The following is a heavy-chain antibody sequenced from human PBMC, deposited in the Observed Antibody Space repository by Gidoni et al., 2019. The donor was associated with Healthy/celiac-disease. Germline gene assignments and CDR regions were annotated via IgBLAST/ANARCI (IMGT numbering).Heavy chain of an antibody. V-gene: IGHV4-4*07. CDR2: IYTSGST. D-gene: IGHD2-21*02. CDR1: GGSISSYY. Sequence: QVQLQESGPGLVKPSETLSLTCTVSGGSISSYYWSWIRQPAGKGLEWIGRIYTSGSTNYNPSLKSRVTMSVDTSKNQFSLKLSSVTAADTAVYYCARDFERYCGGDCYSYYFDYWGQGTLVTVSS. J-gene: IGHJ4*02. CDR3: ARDFERYCGGDCYSYYFDY.